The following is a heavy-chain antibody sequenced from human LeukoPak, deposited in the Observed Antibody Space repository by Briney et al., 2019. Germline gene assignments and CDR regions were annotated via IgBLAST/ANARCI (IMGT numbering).Heavy chain of an antibody. Sequence: GGSLRLSCAASGFTFSSFWMSWVRQAQGKGLECVATIKKDGSEKYYVDSVKGRFTISRDNAKNSLYLQMNSLRAEDTAVYYCARDVTTYYDFWSGLDANWFDPWGQGTLVTVSS. CDR1: GFTFSSFW. CDR3: ARDVTTYYDFWSGLDANWFDP. J-gene: IGHJ5*02. D-gene: IGHD3-3*01. V-gene: IGHV3-7*01. CDR2: IKKDGSEK.